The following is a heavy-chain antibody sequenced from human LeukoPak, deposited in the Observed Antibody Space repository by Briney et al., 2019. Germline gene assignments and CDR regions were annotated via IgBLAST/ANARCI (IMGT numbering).Heavy chain of an antibody. CDR3: ARGPLLRYFDWLSNNWFDP. D-gene: IGHD3-9*01. V-gene: IGHV1-2*02. CDR2: INPNSGGT. J-gene: IGHJ5*02. CDR1: GYTFTGYY. Sequence: ASVKVSCKASGYTFTGYYMHWVRQAPGQGLEWMGWINPNSGGTNYAQKFQGRVTMTRDTSISTAYMELSRLGSDDTAVYYCARGPLLRYFDWLSNNWFDPWGQGTLVTVSS.